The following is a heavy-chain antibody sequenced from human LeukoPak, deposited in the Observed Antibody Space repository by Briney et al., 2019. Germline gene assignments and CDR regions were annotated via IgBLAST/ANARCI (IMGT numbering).Heavy chain of an antibody. J-gene: IGHJ4*02. CDR1: GGSFSGYY. CDR2: INHSGST. Sequence: SSETLSLTCAVYGGSFSGYYWSWIRQPPGKGLEWIGEINHSGSTNYNPSLKSRVTISVDTSKNQFSLKLSSVTAADTAVYYCARVRAAGIQLWYKYYFDYWGQGTLVTVSS. V-gene: IGHV4-34*01. CDR3: ARVRAAGIQLWYKYYFDY. D-gene: IGHD5-18*01.